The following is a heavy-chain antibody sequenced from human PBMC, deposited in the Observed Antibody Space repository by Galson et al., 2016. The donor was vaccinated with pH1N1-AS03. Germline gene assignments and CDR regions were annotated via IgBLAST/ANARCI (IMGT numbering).Heavy chain of an antibody. V-gene: IGHV3-23*01. D-gene: IGHD5-24*01. CDR2: ISGSGVTT. J-gene: IGHJ1*01. CDR1: GFTFDDHA. CDR3: VKGDNWDSPSMTFHY. Sequence: SLRLSCAVSGFTFDDHAMHWVRQCPGKGLEWVSGISGSGVTTYYADSVKGRFTLSRDNFKSTLHLQMSSLTVADTAIYFCVKGDNWDSPSMTFHYWGQGTLVTVSS.